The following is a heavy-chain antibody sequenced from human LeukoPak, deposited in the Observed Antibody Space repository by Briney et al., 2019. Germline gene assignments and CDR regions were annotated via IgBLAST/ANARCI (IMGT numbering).Heavy chain of an antibody. D-gene: IGHD3-10*01. CDR2: IIPIFGTA. Sequence: ASVKVSCKASGGTFSSYAISWVRQAPGQGLEWMGGIIPIFGTANYAQKFQGRVTITVDESTSTAYMELSSLRSEDTAVYYCARDYYGSGSYYKPFDYWGQGTLVTVSS. V-gene: IGHV1-69*13. J-gene: IGHJ4*02. CDR3: ARDYYGSGSYYKPFDY. CDR1: GGTFSSYA.